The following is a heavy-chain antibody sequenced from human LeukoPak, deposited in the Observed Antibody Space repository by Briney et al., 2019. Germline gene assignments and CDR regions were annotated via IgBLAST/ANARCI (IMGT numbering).Heavy chain of an antibody. CDR2: MNPNSGGT. J-gene: IGHJ4*02. CDR1: GYTFTGYD. Sequence: ASVTVSCKASGYTFTGYDINWVRQATGQGLEWMGWMNPNSGGTNYAQKFQGRVTMARDTSISTAYMELSRLRSDDTAVYYCARDSSTSCGYWGQGTLVTVSS. V-gene: IGHV1-2*02. CDR3: ARDSSTSCGY. D-gene: IGHD2-2*01.